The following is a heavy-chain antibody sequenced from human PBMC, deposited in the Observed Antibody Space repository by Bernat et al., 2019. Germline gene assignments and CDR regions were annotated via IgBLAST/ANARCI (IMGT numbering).Heavy chain of an antibody. CDR2: IYWDDDK. Sequence: QITLKESGPTLVKPTQTLTLTCTFSGFSLSTSGVGVGWIRQPPGKALEWLALIYWDDDKRYSPSLKSRLTITKDTSKNQVVLTMTNMDPVDTATYYCAHKGPPPGSYGDYFDYWGQGNMVTVSS. D-gene: IGHD3-10*01. J-gene: IGHJ4*02. V-gene: IGHV2-5*02. CDR3: AHKGPPPGSYGDYFDY. CDR1: GFSLSTSGVG.